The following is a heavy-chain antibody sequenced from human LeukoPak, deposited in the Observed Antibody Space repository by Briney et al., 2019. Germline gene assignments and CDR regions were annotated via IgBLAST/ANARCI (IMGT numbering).Heavy chain of an antibody. CDR2: INHSGST. V-gene: IGHV4-34*01. CDR1: GVSFSGYY. J-gene: IGHJ6*02. D-gene: IGHD6-6*01. Sequence: SETLSLTCAVYGVSFSGYYWSWIRQPPGKGLEWIGEINHSGSTNYNPSLKSRVTISVDTSKNQFSLKLSSVTAADTAVYYCAGGGKQLVVRYYYGMDVWGQGTTVTVSS. CDR3: AGGGKQLVVRYYYGMDV.